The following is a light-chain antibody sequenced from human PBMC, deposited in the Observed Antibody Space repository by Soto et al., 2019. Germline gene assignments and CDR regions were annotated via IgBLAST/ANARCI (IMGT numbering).Light chain of an antibody. CDR1: SSHIGAYDY. J-gene: IGLJ1*01. CDR2: EVN. CDR3: FSFTTTSTPF. V-gene: IGLV2-14*01. Sequence: LSHPASLCGSRGQAITISHTANSSHIGAYDYVSWFQQHPGKAPKLMISEVNNRPSGVSNRFSGSKYGNAAYLTISGLQVEDEAEYFWFSFTTTSTPFFGTGTRGTV.